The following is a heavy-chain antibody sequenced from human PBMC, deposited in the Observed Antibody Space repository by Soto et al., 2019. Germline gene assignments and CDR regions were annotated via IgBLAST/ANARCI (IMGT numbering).Heavy chain of an antibody. V-gene: IGHV3-23*01. J-gene: IGHJ4*02. D-gene: IGHD3-9*01. CDR3: AKGYDILTGPNGY. Sequence: PGGSLRLSCAASGFTFSSYAMSWVRQAPGKGLEWVSAISGSGGSTYYADSVKGRFTISRDNSKNTLYLQMNSLRAEDTAVYYWAKGYDILTGPNGYWGQGALVTVSS. CDR2: ISGSGGST. CDR1: GFTFSSYA.